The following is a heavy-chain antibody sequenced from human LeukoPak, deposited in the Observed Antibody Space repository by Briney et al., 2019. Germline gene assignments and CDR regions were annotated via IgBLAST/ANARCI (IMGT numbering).Heavy chain of an antibody. Sequence: PGGSLRLSCAASGFTVSSNYMNWVRQPPGKGLEWVSVIYSGGSTYYADSGKGRFTISRYNSKTTLYLQMNSLGAEDPAVYYCAGSIAAADDYWGQGPLVPVSS. CDR3: AGSIAAADDY. D-gene: IGHD6-13*01. CDR1: GFTVSSNY. V-gene: IGHV3-53*01. J-gene: IGHJ4*02. CDR2: IYSGGST.